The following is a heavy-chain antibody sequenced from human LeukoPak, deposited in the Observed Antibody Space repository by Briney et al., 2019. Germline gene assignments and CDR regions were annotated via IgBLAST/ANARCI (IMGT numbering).Heavy chain of an antibody. D-gene: IGHD3-10*01. CDR3: ARGLMVRGVDY. CDR1: GYTFTYYG. Sequence: ASVNVSCKASGYTFTYYGIGWVRQAPGQGLEWMGWISTDNDNTNYAENFQGRVTMTTDTPTRTAYMELRSLRSDDTAVYYCARGLMVRGVDYWGQGTLVTVSS. J-gene: IGHJ4*02. CDR2: ISTDNDNT. V-gene: IGHV1-18*04.